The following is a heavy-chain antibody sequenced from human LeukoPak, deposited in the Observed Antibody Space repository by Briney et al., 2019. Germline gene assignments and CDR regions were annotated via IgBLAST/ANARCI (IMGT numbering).Heavy chain of an antibody. CDR2: ISGSGGST. CDR1: GFTFSSYA. CDR3: AKAPYSSSWYYFDY. Sequence: HPGGSLRLSCAASGFTFSSYAMSWVRQAPGKGLEWVSAISGSGGSTYYADSVKGRFTISRDNSKNTLYLQMNSLRAEDTAVYYCAKAPYSSSWYYFDYWGQGTLVTVSS. D-gene: IGHD6-13*01. V-gene: IGHV3-23*01. J-gene: IGHJ4*02.